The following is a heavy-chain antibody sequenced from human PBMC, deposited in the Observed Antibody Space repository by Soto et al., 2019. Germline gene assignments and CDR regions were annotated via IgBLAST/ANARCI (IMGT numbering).Heavy chain of an antibody. CDR3: ARELYYDSSGYRAALDY. J-gene: IGHJ4*02. CDR2: IWYDGSNK. Sequence: QVQLVESGGGVVQPGRSLRLSCAASGFTFSSYGMHWVRQAPGKGLEWVAVIWYDGSNKYYADSVKGRFTISRDNSKNTLYLQMNSLRAEDTAVYYCARELYYDSSGYRAALDYWGQGTLVTVSS. CDR1: GFTFSSYG. V-gene: IGHV3-33*01. D-gene: IGHD3-22*01.